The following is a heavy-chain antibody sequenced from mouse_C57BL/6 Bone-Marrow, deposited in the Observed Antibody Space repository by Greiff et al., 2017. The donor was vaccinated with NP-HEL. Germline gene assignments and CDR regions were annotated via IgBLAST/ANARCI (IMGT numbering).Heavy chain of an antibody. CDR1: GYTFTSYG. V-gene: IGHV1-81*01. D-gene: IGHD2-3*01. CDR3: ARSYPSCDGYYGNFDV. Sequence: QVQLKESGAELARPGASVKLSCKASGYTFTSYGISWVKQRTGQGLEWIGEIYPRSGNTYYNEKFKGKATLTADKSSSTAYMELRSLTSEDSAVYFCARSYPSCDGYYGNFDVWGTGTTVTVSS. J-gene: IGHJ1*03. CDR2: IYPRSGNT.